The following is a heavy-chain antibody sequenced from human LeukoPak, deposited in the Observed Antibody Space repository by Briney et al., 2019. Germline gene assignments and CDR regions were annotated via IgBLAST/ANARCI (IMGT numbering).Heavy chain of an antibody. CDR2: MYSGGST. CDR1: GFPVRSNH. Sequence: GGPLRLSCAPSGFPVRSNHVMGVRQAPGKGLEGVAVMYSGGSTYYAASVKGRFTISRDNSKNTLYLQLNSLRAEDTAVYYCARGRGGSSWRYFDYWGQGTLVTVSS. CDR3: ARGRGGSSWRYFDY. D-gene: IGHD6-13*01. J-gene: IGHJ4*02. V-gene: IGHV3-66*02.